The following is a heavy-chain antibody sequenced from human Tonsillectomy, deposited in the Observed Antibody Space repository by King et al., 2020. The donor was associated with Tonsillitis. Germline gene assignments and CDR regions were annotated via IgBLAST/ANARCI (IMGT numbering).Heavy chain of an antibody. CDR1: EFTFSSYG. CDR2: IRFDGSNK. D-gene: IGHD1/OR15-1a*01. Sequence: QLVQSGGGVVQPGESLRLSCAASEFTFSSYGMHWVRQAPGKGLEWVAFIRFDGSNKYYADSVKGRFTISRDNSKNTLYMQMNSLRPEDTAVYYCAKDGXXXQQXSXSYFXYWGQXTLVTV. J-gene: IGHJ4*02. CDR3: AKDGXXXQQXSXSYFXY. V-gene: IGHV3-30*02.